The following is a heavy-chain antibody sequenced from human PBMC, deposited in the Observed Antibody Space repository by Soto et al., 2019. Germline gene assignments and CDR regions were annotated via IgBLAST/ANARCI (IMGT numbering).Heavy chain of an antibody. D-gene: IGHD2-15*01. J-gene: IGHJ4*02. V-gene: IGHV3-66*01. Sequence: EVLLVESGGGLVQPGGSLRLSCAASGFTVSNNYMSWVRQAQGKGLEWVSVIYSGGTTYYSDSVKGRFTISRDNSKNTLYLQMNSLRAEDTAVYYCAREAREYCSGGSCYSRDYWGQGTLVTVSS. CDR1: GFTVSNNY. CDR3: AREAREYCSGGSCYSRDY. CDR2: IYSGGTT.